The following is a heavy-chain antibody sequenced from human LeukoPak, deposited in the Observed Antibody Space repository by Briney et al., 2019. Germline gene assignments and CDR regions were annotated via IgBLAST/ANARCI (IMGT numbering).Heavy chain of an antibody. CDR2: IYYSGST. V-gene: IGHV4-39*07. J-gene: IGHJ2*01. Sequence: SETLSLTCTVSGGSISSSSYYWGWIRQPPGKGLEWIGSIYYSGSTYYNPSLKSRITISIDTSKTQFSLKLSSVTAADTAVYYCARGFIAARFHYWYFDLWGRGALVTVSS. CDR3: ARGFIAARFHYWYFDL. CDR1: GGSISSSSYY. D-gene: IGHD6-6*01.